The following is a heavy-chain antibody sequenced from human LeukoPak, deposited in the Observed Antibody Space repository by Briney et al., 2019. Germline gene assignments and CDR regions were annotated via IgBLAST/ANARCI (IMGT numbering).Heavy chain of an antibody. Sequence: SETLSLTCTVSGGYISSYYWSWIRQPPGKGLEWIGNIYYSVSTNYHPSLKSRVTISVDTSKIQFSLRLSSVTAADTAVYYCVRTYSIGWSTGIFDTWGQGTMVTVSS. CDR1: GGYISSYY. V-gene: IGHV4-59*08. CDR2: IYYSVST. CDR3: VRTYSIGWSTGIFDT. D-gene: IGHD6-19*01. J-gene: IGHJ3*02.